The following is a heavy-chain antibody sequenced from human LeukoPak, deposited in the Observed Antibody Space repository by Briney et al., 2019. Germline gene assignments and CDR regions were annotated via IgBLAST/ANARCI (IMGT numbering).Heavy chain of an antibody. Sequence: PGGSLRLSCAASGFTFSSYAMSWVRPAPGKGLEWVSATSGSGGSTYYADSVKGRFTISRDNSKNTLYLQMNSLRAEDTAVYYCAKDTRAHFDFDYLGQGALVTVSS. CDR2: TSGSGGST. CDR1: GFTFSSYA. CDR3: AKDTRAHFDFDY. V-gene: IGHV3-23*01. J-gene: IGHJ4*02. D-gene: IGHD3-3*02.